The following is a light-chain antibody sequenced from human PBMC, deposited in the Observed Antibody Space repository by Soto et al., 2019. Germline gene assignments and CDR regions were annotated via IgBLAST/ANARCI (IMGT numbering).Light chain of an antibody. CDR2: DAS. CDR1: QGISSY. V-gene: IGKV1-5*01. CDR3: QQYENYWT. Sequence: DIQMAQSPSTLPASVGDRVTITFRASQGISSYLAWYQQKPGKAPKLLIYDASNLESGVPSRFSGSGSGTEFTLTISSLQPEDFGIYYCQQYENYWTFGQGTKVDIK. J-gene: IGKJ1*01.